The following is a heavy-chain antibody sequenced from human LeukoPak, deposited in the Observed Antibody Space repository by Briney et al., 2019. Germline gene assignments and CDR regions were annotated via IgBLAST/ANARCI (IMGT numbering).Heavy chain of an antibody. D-gene: IGHD3-10*01. CDR1: GFSFSSCG. J-gene: IGHJ4*02. CDR2: IWYDGSNK. CDR3: ARTNTMVRGVIIEPLDY. V-gene: IGHV3-33*01. Sequence: GRSLRLSCAASGFSFSSCGMHWVRQTPGKGLEWVAFIWYDGSNKYYADSVKGRFTISRDNSKNTLYLQMNSLGAEDTAVYYCARTNTMVRGVIIEPLDYWGQGTLVTVSS.